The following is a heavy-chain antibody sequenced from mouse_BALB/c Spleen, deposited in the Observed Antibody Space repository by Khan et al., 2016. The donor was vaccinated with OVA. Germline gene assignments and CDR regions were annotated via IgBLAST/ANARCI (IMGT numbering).Heavy chain of an antibody. CDR2: INTYTGEP. CDR3: ARSNGNYWFAY. J-gene: IGHJ3*01. CDR1: GYTFTNYG. D-gene: IGHD2-1*01. V-gene: IGHV9-3-1*01. Sequence: QIQLVQSGPELKKPGETVKISCKASGYTFTNYGMNWVKQAPGKGLKWMGWINTYTGEPTYADDFKGRFAFSLETSASTASLQINNLKNEDTATYFCARSNGNYWFAYWGPGTLVTVSA.